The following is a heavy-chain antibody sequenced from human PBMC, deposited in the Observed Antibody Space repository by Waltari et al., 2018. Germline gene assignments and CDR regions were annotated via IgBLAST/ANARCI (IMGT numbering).Heavy chain of an antibody. CDR1: GYTFTGYY. D-gene: IGHD2-15*01. CDR2: INPNSGGT. Sequence: QVQLVQSGAEVKKPGASVKVSCKASGYTFTGYYMHWVRQAPGQGLEWMGRINPNSGGTNYAQQFQGRVTMTRDTSISTAYMELSRLRSDDTAVYYWASGSRGVAATHRFDPWGQGTLVTVSS. J-gene: IGHJ5*02. V-gene: IGHV1-2*06. CDR3: ASGSRGVAATHRFDP.